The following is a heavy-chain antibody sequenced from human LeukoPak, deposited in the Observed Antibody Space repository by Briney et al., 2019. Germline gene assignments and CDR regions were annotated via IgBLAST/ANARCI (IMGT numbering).Heavy chain of an antibody. CDR3: ARFRYYDILTGYYTHYYYMDV. D-gene: IGHD3-9*01. CDR1: GFTFSSYW. CDR2: ISGSGGSS. J-gene: IGHJ6*03. V-gene: IGHV3-23*01. Sequence: GGSLRLSCAASGFTFSSYWMSWVRQAPGKGLEWVSAISGSGGSSFYADSVKGRFTISRDNSKNTLYLQMNSLRAEDTAVYYCARFRYYDILTGYYTHYYYMDVWGKGTTVTISS.